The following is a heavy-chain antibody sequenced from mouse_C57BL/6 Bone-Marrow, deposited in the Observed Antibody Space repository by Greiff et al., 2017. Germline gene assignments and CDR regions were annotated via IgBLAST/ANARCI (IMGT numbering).Heavy chain of an antibody. CDR2: IDPANGDT. D-gene: IGHD1-1*01. V-gene: IGHV14-4*01. Sequence: VQLQQSGAELVRPGASVKLSCTASGFNIKDDYMHWVKQRPEQGLEWIGWIDPANGDTEYAPKFQGKATITADTSSTTAYLQLSSLTSEDTAVYYCTTWYYGSSYVNYFDYWGQGTTLTVSS. CDR1: GFNIKDDY. J-gene: IGHJ2*01. CDR3: TTWYYGSSYVNYFDY.